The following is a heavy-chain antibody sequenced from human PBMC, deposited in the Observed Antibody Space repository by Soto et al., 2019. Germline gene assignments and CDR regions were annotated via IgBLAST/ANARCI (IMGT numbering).Heavy chain of an antibody. CDR3: AYSTRWYSHDV. D-gene: IGHD6-13*01. V-gene: IGHV4-4*02. CDR1: GDSISSPKW. CDR2: LLHSGTT. Sequence: QVQLQESGPGLVKPSGTLSLTCAVSGDSISSPKWWTWLRQPPGKGLEWIGDLLHSGTTNYNPSLMSRVTFSTDNPQNLFSLRLTFVISAVTSIYNWAYSTRWYSHDVWGQGTTVTVSS. J-gene: IGHJ3*01.